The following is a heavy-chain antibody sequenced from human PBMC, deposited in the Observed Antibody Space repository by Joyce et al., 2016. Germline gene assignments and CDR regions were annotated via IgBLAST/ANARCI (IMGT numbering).Heavy chain of an antibody. CDR2: IWFDDSNK. D-gene: IGHD4-17*01. Sequence: QVQLVESGGGVVQPGGYLRLSCAASGFTFSGYGMHWVRQAPGKGLGWVAIIWFDDSNKYYADSVKGRFTTSRDNSKNTLYLQMNSLRAEDTAVYYCARDFDYGVGAFDFWGQGTMVTVSS. V-gene: IGHV3-33*01. J-gene: IGHJ3*01. CDR3: ARDFDYGVGAFDF. CDR1: GFTFSGYG.